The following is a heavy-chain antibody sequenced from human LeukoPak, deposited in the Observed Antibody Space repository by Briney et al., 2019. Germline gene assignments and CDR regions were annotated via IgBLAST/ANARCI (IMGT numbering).Heavy chain of an antibody. D-gene: IGHD3-16*01. CDR1: GFTFSSYS. CDR3: ARDPGIMITFGGVADPPNDAFDI. CDR2: ISSSSSYI. J-gene: IGHJ3*02. V-gene: IGHV3-21*01. Sequence: PGGSLRLSCAASGFTFSSYSMNWVRQAPGKGLEWVSSISSSSSYIYYADSVKGRFTISRDNAKNSLYLQMNSLRAEDTAVYYCARDPGIMITFGGVADPPNDAFDIWGQGTMVTVSS.